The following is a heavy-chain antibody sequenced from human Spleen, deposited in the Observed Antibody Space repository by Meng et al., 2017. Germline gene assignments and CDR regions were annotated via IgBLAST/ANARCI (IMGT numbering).Heavy chain of an antibody. J-gene: IGHJ3*02. CDR1: GFTVSSNY. CDR3: ARAEYCSGGSYYPDAFDI. Sequence: GESLKISCAASGFTVSSNYMSWVRQAPGKGLEWVSVIYSGGSTYYADSVKGRFTISRHNSKNTLYLQMNSLRAEDTAVYYCARAEYCSGGSYYPDAFDIWGQGTMVTVSS. CDR2: IYSGGST. V-gene: IGHV3-53*04. D-gene: IGHD2-15*01.